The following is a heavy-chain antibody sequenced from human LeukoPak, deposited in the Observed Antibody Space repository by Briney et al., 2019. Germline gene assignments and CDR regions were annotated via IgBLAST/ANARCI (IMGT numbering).Heavy chain of an antibody. D-gene: IGHD1-26*01. Sequence: SETLSLTCAVYGGSFSGYYWSWIRQPPGKGLEWIGEINHSGSTNYNPSLKSRVTISVDTSKNQFSLKLSSVTAADTAVYYCARRTIVGSTGFYFDPWGPGTLVTVSS. CDR1: GGSFSGYY. CDR2: INHSGST. CDR3: ARRTIVGSTGFYFDP. J-gene: IGHJ5*02. V-gene: IGHV4-34*01.